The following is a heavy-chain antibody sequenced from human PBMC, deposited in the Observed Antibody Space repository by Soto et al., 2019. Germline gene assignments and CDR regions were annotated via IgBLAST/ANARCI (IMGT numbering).Heavy chain of an antibody. D-gene: IGHD1-26*01. J-gene: IGHJ6*02. V-gene: IGHV4-34*01. CDR1: GGSFSGYY. Sequence: SETLSLTCAVYGGSFSGYYWSWIRQPPGKGLEWIGEINHSGSTNYNPSLKSRVTISVDTSKNQFSLKLSSVTAADTAVYYCAIDSGGYHYGMDVWGQGTTVTVSS. CDR2: INHSGST. CDR3: AIDSGGYHYGMDV.